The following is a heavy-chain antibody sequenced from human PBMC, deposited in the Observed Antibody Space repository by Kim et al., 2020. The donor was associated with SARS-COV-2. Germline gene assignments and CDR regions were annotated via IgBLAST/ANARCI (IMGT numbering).Heavy chain of an antibody. CDR3: AKSILGYYYDTPFDP. CDR2: ISCDGSNT. D-gene: IGHD3-22*01. CDR1: GFTFDDYA. V-gene: IGHV3-43*02. Sequence: GGSLRLSCAASGFTFDDYAMHWVRQAPGKGLEWVSLISCDGSNTYYADSVKGRFTISRDNSKNSLYLQMNSLRTEDTALYYCAKSILGYYYDTPFDPWGQGTLVTVSS. J-gene: IGHJ5*02.